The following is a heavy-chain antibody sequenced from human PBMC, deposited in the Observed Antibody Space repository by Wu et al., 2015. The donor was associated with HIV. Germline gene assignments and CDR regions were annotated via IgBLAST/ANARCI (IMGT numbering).Heavy chain of an antibody. Sequence: QVQLVQSGAEVKKPGSSVKVSCKASGGTFSSYAISWVRQAPGQGLEWMGGIIPIFGTANYAQKFQGRVTITADESTSTAYMELSSLRSEDTAVYYCASSIHIVETPRGMDAFDIWGQGTMVTVSS. D-gene: IGHD5-12*01. J-gene: IGHJ3*02. CDR3: ASSIHIVETPRGMDAFDI. CDR2: IIPIFGTA. V-gene: IGHV1-69*12. CDR1: GGTFSSYA.